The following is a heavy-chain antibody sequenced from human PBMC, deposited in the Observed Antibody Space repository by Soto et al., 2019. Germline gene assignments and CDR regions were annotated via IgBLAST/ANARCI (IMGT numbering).Heavy chain of an antibody. V-gene: IGHV4-34*01. CDR2: INHSGST. J-gene: IGHJ4*02. Sequence: QVQLQQWGAGLLKPSETLSLTCAVYGVFFSGYYWSWIRQPPGKGLEWIGQINHSGSTNYNPSLKSRVTISVHTSKDQFSLKLTSVPAADTAVYYCARTYSSSRSPCDSWGQGTLVTVSS. D-gene: IGHD6-13*01. CDR1: GVFFSGYY. CDR3: ARTYSSSRSPCDS.